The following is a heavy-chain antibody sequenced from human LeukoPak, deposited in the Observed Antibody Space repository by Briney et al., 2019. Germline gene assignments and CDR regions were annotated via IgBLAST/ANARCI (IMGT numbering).Heavy chain of an antibody. CDR3: ATYGSSGYRFDY. D-gene: IGHD5-18*01. CDR2: ISSSVGTI. CDR1: GFTFSSYS. V-gene: IGHV3-48*01. J-gene: IGHJ4*02. Sequence: PGGSLRLSCSASGFTFSSYSMNWVRQAPGKGLEWVSYISSSVGTIYYADSVKGRFTISRDNAEKSLYLQMNSLRAEDTALYYCATYGSSGYRFDYWGQGTLVTVSS.